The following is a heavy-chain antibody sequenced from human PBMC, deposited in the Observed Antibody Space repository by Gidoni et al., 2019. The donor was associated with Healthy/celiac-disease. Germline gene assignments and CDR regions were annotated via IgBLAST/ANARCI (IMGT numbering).Heavy chain of an antibody. J-gene: IGHJ4*02. CDR3: ARDPGVGHYDFWSGYYEPPHYFDY. V-gene: IGHV4-30-4*01. D-gene: IGHD3-3*01. Sequence: QVQLQESGPGLVKPSQTLSLTCTVSGGSISSGYYYWSWIRQPPGKGLEWIGYIYYSGSTYYNPSLKSRVTISVDTSKNQFSLKLSSVTAADTAVYYCARDPGVGHYDFWSGYYEPPHYFDYWGQGTLVTVSS. CDR2: IYYSGST. CDR1: GGSISSGYYY.